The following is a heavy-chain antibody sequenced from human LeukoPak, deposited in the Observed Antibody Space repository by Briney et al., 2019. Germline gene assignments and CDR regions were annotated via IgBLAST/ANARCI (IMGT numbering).Heavy chain of an antibody. CDR1: GLPIGDFA. CDR3: ARESGKFDY. V-gene: IGHV3-43*02. J-gene: IGHJ4*02. Sequence: GGSLRLSCVASGLPIGDFAMHWVRQAPGQGLEWASLISGDGVSTFFTDSVKDRFSISRDNSKNSLFLEMSSLRTEDTAMYYCARESGKFDYWGQGTLVAVSS. CDR2: ISGDGVST.